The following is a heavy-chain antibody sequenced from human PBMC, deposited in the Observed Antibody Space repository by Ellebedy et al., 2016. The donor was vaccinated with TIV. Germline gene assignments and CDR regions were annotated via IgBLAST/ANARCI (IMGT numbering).Heavy chain of an antibody. CDR3: ARVEPFYCSSTSCKNLGSDY. Sequence: GESLKISXAASGFTFNSYSMNWVRQAPGKGLEWVSSISSSSSYIYYADSVKGRFTISRDNAKNSLYPQMNSLRAEDTAVYYCARVEPFYCSSTSCKNLGSDYWGQGTLINVSS. CDR1: GFTFNSYS. CDR2: ISSSSSYI. J-gene: IGHJ4*02. D-gene: IGHD2-2*01. V-gene: IGHV3-21*01.